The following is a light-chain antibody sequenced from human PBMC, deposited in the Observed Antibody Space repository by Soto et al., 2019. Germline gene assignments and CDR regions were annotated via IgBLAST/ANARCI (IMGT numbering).Light chain of an antibody. Sequence: EIVLTQSPGTLSLSPGERATLSCRASQSVSSTYLAWYQQKPGQAPRLLIYGTSSRATGIPDRFSGSGSGTDFTLTISRLEPEDFAVYFCQQSGVSSYTFGQGTKLEIK. CDR2: GTS. CDR3: QQSGVSSYT. CDR1: QSVSSTY. V-gene: IGKV3-20*01. J-gene: IGKJ2*01.